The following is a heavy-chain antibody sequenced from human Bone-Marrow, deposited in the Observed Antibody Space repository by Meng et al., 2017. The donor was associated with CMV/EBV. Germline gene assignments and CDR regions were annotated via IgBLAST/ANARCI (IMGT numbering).Heavy chain of an antibody. J-gene: IGHJ5*02. V-gene: IGHV3-30*02. CDR2: IRHDGSNK. Sequence: GESLKISCAASGFTLSNNYMNWVRQAPGKGLEWVAFIRHDGSNKYYADSVKGRFTFSRDNSKNTLYLQMNSLRAEDTAVYYCAKDRSANWFDPWGQGTLVTAPQ. CDR1: GFTLSNNY. CDR3: AKDRSANWFDP.